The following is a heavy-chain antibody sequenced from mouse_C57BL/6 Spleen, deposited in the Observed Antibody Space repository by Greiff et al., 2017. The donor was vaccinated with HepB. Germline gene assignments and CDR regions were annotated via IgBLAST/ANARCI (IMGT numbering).Heavy chain of an antibody. D-gene: IGHD2-3*01. Sequence: VQLQQSGAELVKPGASVKLSCKASGYTFTSYWMQWVKQRPGQGLEWIGEIDPSDSYTNYNQKFKGKATLTVDTSSSTAYMQLSSLTSEDSAVYYCARRDDGYGFDYWGQGTTLTVSS. CDR2: IDPSDSYT. V-gene: IGHV1-50*01. J-gene: IGHJ2*01. CDR1: GYTFTSYW. CDR3: ARRDDGYGFDY.